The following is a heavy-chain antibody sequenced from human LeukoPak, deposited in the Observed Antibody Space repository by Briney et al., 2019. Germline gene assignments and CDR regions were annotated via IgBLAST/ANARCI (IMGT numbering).Heavy chain of an antibody. CDR2: IYYTGST. J-gene: IGHJ4*02. CDR1: GGSISSSNYY. Sequence: SETLSLTCSVSGGSISSSNYYWGWIGQPPGKGLEGIGNIYYTGSTYCNPSLKSRVTISTDTSKNQFSLKLSSVTAADTAEYYCASKVAGSSLFDYWGQGTLVTVSS. V-gene: IGHV4-39*07. CDR3: ASKVAGSSLFDY. D-gene: IGHD6-19*01.